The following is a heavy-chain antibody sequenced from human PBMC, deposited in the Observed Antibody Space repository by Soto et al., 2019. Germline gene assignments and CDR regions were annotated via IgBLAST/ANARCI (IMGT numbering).Heavy chain of an antibody. CDR2: ISSDGSST. V-gene: IGHV3-74*01. J-gene: IGHJ4*02. D-gene: IGHD3-22*01. CDR1: GFTFSRYW. Sequence: EVELVESGGGLVQHGGSLRLSCAASGFTFSRYWMHWVRQAPGKGLVWVSRISSDGSSTNYADSVKGRFTISRDNAKNTLYLQMNSLRAEDTAVYYCASSYYDSSGYLWGQGTLVSVSS. CDR3: ASSYYDSSGYL.